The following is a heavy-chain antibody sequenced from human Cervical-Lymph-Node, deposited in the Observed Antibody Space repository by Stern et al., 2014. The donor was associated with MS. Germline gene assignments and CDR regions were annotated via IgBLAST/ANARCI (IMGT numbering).Heavy chain of an antibody. D-gene: IGHD3-3*01. CDR1: GGSISSGSYY. J-gene: IGHJ6*02. CDR2: IYTSGST. Sequence: VQLVESGPGLVKPSQTLSLTCTVSGGSISSGSYYWSWIRQPAGKGLEWIGRIYTSGSTNYNPSLKSRVTISVDTSKNQFSLKLSFVTAADTAVYYCARLYYDFWSGYHYYYYYGMDVWGQGTTVTVSS. CDR3: ARLYYDFWSGYHYYYYYGMDV. V-gene: IGHV4-61*02.